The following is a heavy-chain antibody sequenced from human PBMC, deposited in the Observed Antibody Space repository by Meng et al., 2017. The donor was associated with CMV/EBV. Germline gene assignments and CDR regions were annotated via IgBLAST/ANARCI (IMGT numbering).Heavy chain of an antibody. D-gene: IGHD5-12*01. V-gene: IGHV1-69*05. CDR2: IIPIFGTA. J-gene: IGHJ4*02. CDR1: GYTLTSYG. CDR3: ARSLIVATTAFDY. Sequence: SVKVSCKASGYTLTSYGISWVRQAPGQGLEWMGGIIPIFGTANYAQKFQGRVTITTDESTSTAYMELSSLRSEDTAVYYCARSLIVATTAFDYWGQGTLVTVSS.